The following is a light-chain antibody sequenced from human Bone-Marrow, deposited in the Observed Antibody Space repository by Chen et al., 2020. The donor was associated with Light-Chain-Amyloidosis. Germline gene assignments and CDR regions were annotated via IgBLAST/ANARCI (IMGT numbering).Light chain of an antibody. CDR3: QQRNNWPLT. CDR1: QNINNN. J-gene: IGKJ4*01. CDR2: GAS. Sequence: EIVMMQSPATLSVSPGESATLSCRASQNINNNFAWYQQKPGQAPRLLMHGASTRATGIPARFSGSGSGTEFTLTISSLQPEDFAVYYCQQRNNWPLTFGGGTKVEI. V-gene: IGKV3-15*01.